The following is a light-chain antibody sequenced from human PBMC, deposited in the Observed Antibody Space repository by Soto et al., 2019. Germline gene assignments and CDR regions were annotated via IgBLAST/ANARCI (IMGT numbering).Light chain of an antibody. Sequence: DIVLTQSPDSLAVSLGERATINCKSSQSVLYSSNNKNYLAWYQQKPGQPPKLLIYWASTRESGVPDRFSGSGSGTDFTLTISSLQAEDVAVYYCHQYYNTSRTFGQWTKVEIK. CDR1: QSVLYSSNNKNY. J-gene: IGKJ1*01. V-gene: IGKV4-1*01. CDR2: WAS. CDR3: HQYYNTSRT.